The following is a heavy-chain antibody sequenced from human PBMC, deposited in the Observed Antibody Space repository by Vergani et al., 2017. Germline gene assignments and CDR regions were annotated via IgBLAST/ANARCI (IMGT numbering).Heavy chain of an antibody. D-gene: IGHD3-10*01. V-gene: IGHV4-31*03. CDR2: IYYSGST. Sequence: QVQLQESGPGLVKPSQTLSLTCTVSGGSISSCGYYWSWIRQHPGKGLDWIGYIYYSGSTYYNPSLKSRVTISVDTSKNQFSLKLSSVTAAHTAVYYCARGRVGLVWYEELSEGWFEPRGEGTLVTVSS. J-gene: IGHJ5*02. CDR3: ARGRVGLVWYEELSEGWFEP. CDR1: GGSISSCGYY.